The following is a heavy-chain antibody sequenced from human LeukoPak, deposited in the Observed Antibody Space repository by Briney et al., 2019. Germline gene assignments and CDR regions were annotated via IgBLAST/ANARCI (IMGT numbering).Heavy chain of an antibody. V-gene: IGHV1-46*01. CDR1: GYTFTSCF. CDR3: ARDKHYGGNYYYYYGMDV. CDR2: INPSGGST. J-gene: IGHJ6*02. Sequence: ASVKVSCKASGYTFTSCFMHWVRQAPGQGLEWMGIINPSGGSTSYAQKFQGRVTMTRDTSTSTVYMELSSLRSEDTAVYYCARDKHYGGNYYYYYGMDVWGQGTTVTVSS. D-gene: IGHD4-23*01.